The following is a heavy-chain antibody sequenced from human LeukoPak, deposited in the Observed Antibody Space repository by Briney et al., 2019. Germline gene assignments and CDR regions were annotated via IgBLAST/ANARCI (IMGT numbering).Heavy chain of an antibody. D-gene: IGHD4-17*01. CDR3: ARGDYGDYAQDAFDI. V-gene: IGHV3-7*01. CDR2: IKQDGSEK. Sequence: PGGSLRLSCAASGFTFSSYWMSWVRQAPGKGLEWVANIKQDGSEKYYVDSVKGRFTISRDNAKNSLYLQMNSLRAEDTAVYYCARGDYGDYAQDAFDIWGQGTMVTVSS. CDR1: GFTFSSYW. J-gene: IGHJ3*02.